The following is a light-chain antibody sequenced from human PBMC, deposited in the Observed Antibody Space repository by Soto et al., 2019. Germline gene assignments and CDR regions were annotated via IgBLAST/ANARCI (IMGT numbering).Light chain of an antibody. Sequence: EIGLTHSPGTLSLSPWEIATLSCRASQSVSSSSLAWYQQKPGQAPRLLVYDVSNRASGTPARFSGGGSGTDFTLTISNLEPEDFAVYYSQQRRDWPWTFGQGTKVDIK. J-gene: IGKJ1*01. CDR1: QSVSSSS. CDR2: DVS. CDR3: QQRRDWPWT. V-gene: IGKV3D-20*02.